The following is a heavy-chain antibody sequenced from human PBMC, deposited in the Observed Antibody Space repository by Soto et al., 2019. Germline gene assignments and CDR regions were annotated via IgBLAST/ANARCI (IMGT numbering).Heavy chain of an antibody. CDR2: IYHSGST. CDR1: GGSISSGGYS. CDR3: ARVTKTYYYGMDV. D-gene: IGHD2-8*01. V-gene: IGHV4-30-2*01. J-gene: IGHJ6*02. Sequence: PSETLSLTCAVSGGSISSGGYSWRWIRHPPGKGLEWIGYIYHSGSTYYNPSLKSRVTISVDRSKNQFSLKLSSVTAADTAVYYCARVTKTYYYGMDVWGQGTTVTVSS.